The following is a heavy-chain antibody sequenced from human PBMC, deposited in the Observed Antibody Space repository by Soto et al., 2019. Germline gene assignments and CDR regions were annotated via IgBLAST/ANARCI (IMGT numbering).Heavy chain of an antibody. V-gene: IGHV1-18*01. J-gene: IGHJ4*02. Sequence: QVQLVQSGAEVKKPGASVKVSCKTSGYTPTNYDIGWVRQAPGQGLEYMGWISAYNGNTNYARKLQDRVTLTTDTSTRTAYMELRSLQSDATAVYYWARALYRSGTYYAFDNWGQGTLVTVSS. CDR1: GYTPTNYD. CDR3: ARALYRSGTYYAFDN. CDR2: ISAYNGNT. D-gene: IGHD1-26*01.